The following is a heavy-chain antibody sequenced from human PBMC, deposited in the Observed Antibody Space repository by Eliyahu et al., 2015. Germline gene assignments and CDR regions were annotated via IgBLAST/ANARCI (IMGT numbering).Heavy chain of an antibody. CDR2: INHSGST. V-gene: IGHV4-4*02. J-gene: IGHJ4*02. D-gene: IGHD2-21*02. Sequence: QVQLQESGPGLVKPSGTLSLTCAVSGGXISNSNWWSWVRQSPGKGLEWIGEINHSGSTNYNPSLKSRVTISVEKSKNQFSLKLSSVTAADTAVYYCAREAYCGGDCSISDYWGQGTLVTVSS. CDR1: GGXISNSNW. CDR3: AREAYCGGDCSISDY.